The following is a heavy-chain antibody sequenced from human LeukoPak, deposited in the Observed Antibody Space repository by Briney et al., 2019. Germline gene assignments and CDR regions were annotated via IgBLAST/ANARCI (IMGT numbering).Heavy chain of an antibody. CDR1: GFTFSSYS. CDR3: AREARSPYSSSPHFDY. CDR2: ISSSGSYI. J-gene: IGHJ4*02. V-gene: IGHV3-21*01. Sequence: GGSLRLSCAASGFTFSSYSMYWVRQAPGKGLEWVSSISSSGSYIYYADSVKGRFTISRDNAKNSLYLQMNSLRAEDTAVYYCAREARSPYSSSPHFDYWGQGTLVTVSS. D-gene: IGHD6-6*01.